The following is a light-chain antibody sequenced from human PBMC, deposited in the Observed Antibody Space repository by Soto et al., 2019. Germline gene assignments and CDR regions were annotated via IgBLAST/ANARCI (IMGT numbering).Light chain of an antibody. CDR1: QGISNK. CDR2: AAS. CDR3: LEDYYHPLS. Sequence: AIHMTQSPSSLSAAVGDTGTITCRASQGISNKVDWYQQKPGEAPKRLINAASTLQTWLPWMFSGSGSETDFTLYISPLQPQHLATYSCLEDYYHPLSFGGGPKV. J-gene: IGKJ4*01. V-gene: IGKV1-6*01.